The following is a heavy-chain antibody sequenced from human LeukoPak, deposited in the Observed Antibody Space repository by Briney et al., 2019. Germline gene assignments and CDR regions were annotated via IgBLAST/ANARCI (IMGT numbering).Heavy chain of an antibody. J-gene: IGHJ4*02. CDR1: GASLSSYY. D-gene: IGHD6-6*01. CDR3: ARHAGSSPFDY. Sequence: SETLSLTCSVSGASLSSYYWSWIRQPPGKGLEWIGYIYYSGSTNYNPSLKSRVTISVDTSKNQFSLKLSSVTAADTAVYYCARHAGSSPFDYWGQGTLVTVSS. V-gene: IGHV4-59*01. CDR2: IYYSGST.